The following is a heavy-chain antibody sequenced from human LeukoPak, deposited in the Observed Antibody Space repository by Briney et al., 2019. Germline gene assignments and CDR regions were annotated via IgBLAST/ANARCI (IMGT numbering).Heavy chain of an antibody. V-gene: IGHV4-34*01. CDR2: INHSGST. J-gene: IGHJ3*02. Sequence: PAETLSLTCAVYGGSFSGYYWSWIRQPPGKGLEWMGEINHSGSTNYNPSPKRGGSIVLDTSKNQFSLKLSSVTAADKAVYYCARGLVTTVTNAFDIWGQGTMVSVSS. CDR1: GGSFSGYY. CDR3: ARGLVTTVTNAFDI. D-gene: IGHD4-11*01.